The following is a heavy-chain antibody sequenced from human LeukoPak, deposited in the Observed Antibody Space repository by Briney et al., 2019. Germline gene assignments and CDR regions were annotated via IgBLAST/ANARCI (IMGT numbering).Heavy chain of an antibody. V-gene: IGHV4-38-2*02. CDR2: VYHSGST. J-gene: IGHJ3*02. CDR1: GYSISSGYY. D-gene: IGHD1-1*01. Sequence: SETLSLTCTVSGYSISSGYYWGWIRQPPGKGLEWIGSVYHSGSTYYTPSLKSRITLSVDTSKNQFSLKLTSVTAADTAVYYCARDPGTAWGFDIWGQGTTVSVSS. CDR3: ARDPGTAWGFDI.